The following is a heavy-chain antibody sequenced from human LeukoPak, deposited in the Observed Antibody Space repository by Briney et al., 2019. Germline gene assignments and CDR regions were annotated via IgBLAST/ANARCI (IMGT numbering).Heavy chain of an antibody. CDR1: GYTLTELS. CDR3: ARGRGYSYGFYG. Sequence: ASVKVSCKVSGYTLTELSMHWVRQAPGQGLEWMGIINPSGGSTSYAQKFQGRVTMTRDMSTSTVYMELSSLRSEDTAVYYCARGRGYSYGFYGWGQGTLVTVSS. J-gene: IGHJ4*02. V-gene: IGHV1-46*01. D-gene: IGHD5-18*01. CDR2: INPSGGST.